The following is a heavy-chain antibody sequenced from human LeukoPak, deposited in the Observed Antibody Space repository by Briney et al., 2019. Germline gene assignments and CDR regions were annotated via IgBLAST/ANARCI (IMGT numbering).Heavy chain of an antibody. CDR1: GFTVSSNS. V-gene: IGHV3-53*01. CDR3: ARNPGTDGFMVRGVINWFDP. J-gene: IGHJ5*02. CDR2: IYSAGSI. Sequence: GGSLRLSCTVSGFTVSSNSMSWVRQAPGKGLEWVSFIYSAGSIYYSDSVKGRFTISIDNSKNTLYLQMNSLRAEDTAVYYCARNPGTDGFMVRGVINWFDPWGQGTLVTVSS. D-gene: IGHD3-10*01.